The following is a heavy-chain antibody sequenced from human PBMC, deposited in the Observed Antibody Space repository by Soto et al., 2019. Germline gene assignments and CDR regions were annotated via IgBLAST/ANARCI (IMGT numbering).Heavy chain of an antibody. CDR3: AKDRGRGSPVSGGMDV. CDR2: ISSSSNQI. V-gene: IGHV3-21*01. J-gene: IGHJ6*02. D-gene: IGHD3-10*01. CDR1: GFTFSNYN. Sequence: KPGGSLRLSCAASGFTFSNYNMKWVRQAPGKGLEWVASISSSSNQIFHGDSVKGRFTISRDNANNSLYLQMNSLRAEDTAVYYCAKDRGRGSPVSGGMDVCGQGPTVTVYS.